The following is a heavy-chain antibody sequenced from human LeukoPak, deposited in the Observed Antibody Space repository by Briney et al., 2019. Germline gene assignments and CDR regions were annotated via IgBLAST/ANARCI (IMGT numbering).Heavy chain of an antibody. Sequence: TGESLKISCKASGYSFTNYWIGWVRQMPGKGLEWIGIIYPGDSDTRYSPSFQGQVTISADKSITTAYLQWSSLKASDTAMYYCARSFDCTTTSCYPFDHWGQGTLVTVSS. CDR2: IYPGDSDT. CDR1: GYSFTNYW. CDR3: ARSFDCTTTSCYPFDH. J-gene: IGHJ4*02. D-gene: IGHD2-2*01. V-gene: IGHV5-51*01.